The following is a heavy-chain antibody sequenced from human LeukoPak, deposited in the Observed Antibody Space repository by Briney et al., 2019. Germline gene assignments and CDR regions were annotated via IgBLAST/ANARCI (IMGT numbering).Heavy chain of an antibody. J-gene: IGHJ4*02. CDR1: GFFFSPYW. D-gene: IGHD2-21*01. CDR2: INENGRDG. CDR3: AREYYSSFDY. V-gene: IGHV3-7*01. Sequence: GESLSLSCAVSGFFFSPYWMSWVRQAPGKGLEWVATINENGRDGYYVDSVRGRFSVSRDNARNSLYLHMSSLRAEDTAVYYCAREYYSSFDYWGRGSLVIVSS.